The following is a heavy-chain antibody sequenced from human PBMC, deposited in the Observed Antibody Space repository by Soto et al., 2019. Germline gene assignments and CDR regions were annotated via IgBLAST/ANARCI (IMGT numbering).Heavy chain of an antibody. CDR1: GYTFTSYY. Sequence: ASVKVSCKASGYTFTSYYMHWVRQAPGQGLEWMGIINPSGGSTSYAQKFQGRVTMTRDTSTSTVYMDLSSLRSEDTAVYYCARDRAVAGTRRLGYYYGMDVWGQGTTVTVSS. V-gene: IGHV1-46*01. CDR2: INPSGGST. J-gene: IGHJ6*02. D-gene: IGHD6-19*01. CDR3: ARDRAVAGTRRLGYYYGMDV.